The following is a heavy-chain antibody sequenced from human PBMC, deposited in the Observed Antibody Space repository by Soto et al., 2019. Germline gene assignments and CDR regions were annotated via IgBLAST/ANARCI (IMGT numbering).Heavy chain of an antibody. V-gene: IGHV3-30*18. J-gene: IGHJ6*02. Sequence: QVQLVESGGGVVQPGRSLRLSCAASGFTFSSYGMHWVRQAPGKGLEWVAVISYDGSNKYYADSVKGRFTISRDNSKNTLYLQMNSLRAEDTAVYYCANQRQQWPQLTYYYYGMDVWGQGTTVTVSS. CDR2: ISYDGSNK. CDR1: GFTFSSYG. CDR3: ANQRQQWPQLTYYYYGMDV. D-gene: IGHD6-19*01.